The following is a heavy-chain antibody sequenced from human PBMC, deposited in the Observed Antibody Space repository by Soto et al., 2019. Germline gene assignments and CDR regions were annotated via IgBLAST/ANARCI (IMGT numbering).Heavy chain of an antibody. V-gene: IGHV5-10-1*01. J-gene: IGHJ6*02. CDR3: ARQGVYYDSNRADYYYGMDV. D-gene: IGHD3-22*01. CDR1: GYSFTSYW. CDR2: IDPSDSYT. Sequence: GESLKISRKGSGYSFTSYWISWVRQMPGKGLEWMGRIDPSDSYTNYSPSFQGHVTISADKATSTAYLQWSSLKASDTAMYYCARQGVYYDSNRADYYYGMDVGSQGTTVTVSS.